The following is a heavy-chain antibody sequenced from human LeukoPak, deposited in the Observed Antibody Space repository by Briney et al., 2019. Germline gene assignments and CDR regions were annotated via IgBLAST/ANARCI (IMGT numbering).Heavy chain of an antibody. CDR3: AKDLTRRETYYYDSSGYYAFDY. CDR2: IWFDGSNE. J-gene: IGHJ4*02. V-gene: IGHV3-33*06. CDR1: GFSFSSFG. D-gene: IGHD3-22*01. Sequence: GGSLRLSCAVSGFSFSSFGMHWVRQAPGKGLEWVAVIWFDGSNEFYADSVKGRFTISRDNSKNTLYLQMNSLRAEDTAVYYCAKDLTRRETYYYDSSGYYAFDYWGQGTLVTVSS.